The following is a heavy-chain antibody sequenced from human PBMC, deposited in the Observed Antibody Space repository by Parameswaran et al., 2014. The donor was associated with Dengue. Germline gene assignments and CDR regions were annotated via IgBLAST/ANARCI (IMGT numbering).Heavy chain of an antibody. V-gene: IGHV4-34*01. Sequence: SETLSLTCAVYGGSFSGYYWSWIRQPPGKGLEWIGEINHSGSTNYNPSLKSRVTISVDTSKNQFSLKLSSVTAADTAVYYCARLFPSGGYLYGMDVWGQGTTVTVSS. CDR3: ARLFPSGGYLYGMDV. CDR1: GGSFSGYY. D-gene: IGHD3-16*02. J-gene: IGHJ6*02. CDR2: INHSGST.